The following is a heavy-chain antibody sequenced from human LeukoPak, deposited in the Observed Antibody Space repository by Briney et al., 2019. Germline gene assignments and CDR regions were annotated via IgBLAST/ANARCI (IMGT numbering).Heavy chain of an antibody. D-gene: IGHD3-22*01. CDR3: ARAQPYYYDSSGYYRD. CDR1: GYSFTSYW. J-gene: IGHJ4*02. CDR2: IYPGDSDT. Sequence: GESLKISCKGSGYSFTSYWIGWVRQMPGKGLEWMGIIYPGDSDTRYSPSFQGQVTISADKSISTAYLQWSSLKASDTAMYYCARAQPYYYDSSGYYRDWGQGTLVTVSS. V-gene: IGHV5-51*01.